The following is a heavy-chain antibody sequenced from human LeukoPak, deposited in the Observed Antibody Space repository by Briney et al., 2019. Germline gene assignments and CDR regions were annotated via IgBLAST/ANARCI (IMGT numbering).Heavy chain of an antibody. V-gene: IGHV3-23*01. J-gene: IGHJ4*02. Sequence: GESLTLSCALSGFNFSSYPMLWLRQPPGKGLEWVSSISHCDGSTSYAVSVEGRFSIARDNSKNTLYLQMNRLRAEDTAVYYCAKDRDPPRDGYNLGGFDYWGQGTLVTVSS. CDR1: GFNFSSYP. CDR2: ISHCDGST. D-gene: IGHD5-24*01. CDR3: AKDRDPPRDGYNLGGFDY.